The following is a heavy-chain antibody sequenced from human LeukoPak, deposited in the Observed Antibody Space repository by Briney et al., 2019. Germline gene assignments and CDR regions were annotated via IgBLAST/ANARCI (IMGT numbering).Heavy chain of an antibody. CDR1: GFNFDDYA. CDR3: AKLPTYYYDSSGSGNYFDY. CDR2: INWNSDNI. J-gene: IGHJ4*02. Sequence: SGGSLRLSCATSGFNFDDYAMHWVRQAPGKDLEWVSGINWNSDNIRYADSVKGRFTISRDNAKNSLYLQMNSLRAEDTAVYYCAKLPTYYYDSSGSGNYFDYWGQGTLVTVSS. V-gene: IGHV3-9*01. D-gene: IGHD3-22*01.